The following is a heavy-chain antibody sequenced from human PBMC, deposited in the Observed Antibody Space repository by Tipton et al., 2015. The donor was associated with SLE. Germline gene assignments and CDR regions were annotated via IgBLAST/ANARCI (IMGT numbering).Heavy chain of an antibody. CDR2: INHSGGT. Sequence: TLSLTCAVYGGSFGDDYWSWIRQPPGKGLEWIGEINHSGGTNDNPSLKSRVTISVDTSKNQFSLKLSSVTAADTAVYYCARGGTRYCSSTSCFTGYYYYYMDVWGKGTTVTVSS. CDR1: GGSFGDDY. V-gene: IGHV4-34*01. CDR3: ARGGTRYCSSTSCFTGYYYYYMDV. J-gene: IGHJ6*03. D-gene: IGHD2-2*01.